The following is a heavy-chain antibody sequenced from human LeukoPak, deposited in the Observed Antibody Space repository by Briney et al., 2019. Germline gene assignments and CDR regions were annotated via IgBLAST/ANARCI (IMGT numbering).Heavy chain of an antibody. J-gene: IGHJ6*03. Sequence: SETLSLTCAVYGGSFSGYYWSWIRQPPGKGLEWIGEINHSGSTNYNPSLKSRVTISVDTSKNQFSLKLSSVTAADTAVYYCAREWRIRDCYYYMDVWGKGTTVTVSS. V-gene: IGHV4-34*01. CDR2: INHSGST. CDR3: AREWRIRDCYYYMDV. D-gene: IGHD5-12*01. CDR1: GGSFSGYY.